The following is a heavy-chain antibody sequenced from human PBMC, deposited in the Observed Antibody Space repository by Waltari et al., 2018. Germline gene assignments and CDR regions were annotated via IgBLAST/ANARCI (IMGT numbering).Heavy chain of an antibody. CDR1: GFTFSNYW. D-gene: IGHD3-9*01. J-gene: IGHJ4*02. V-gene: IGHV3-74*01. CDR2: SKTDGSTT. Sequence: EVQLVESGGGLVQPGGSLRLSCAASGFTFSNYWMHWVRQTPGKGLVWVSRSKTDGSTTAYADAVKGRLTVSRDNAKNTLYLQMHSLRADDTAVYFCARDLDWVLLDHWGQGSLVTVSS. CDR3: ARDLDWVLLDH.